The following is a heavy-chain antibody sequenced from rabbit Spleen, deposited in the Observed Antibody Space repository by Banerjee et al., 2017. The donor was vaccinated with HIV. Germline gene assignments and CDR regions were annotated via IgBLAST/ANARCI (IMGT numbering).Heavy chain of an antibody. J-gene: IGHJ2*01. CDR1: GFDFSTYYM. V-gene: IGHV1S45*01. D-gene: IGHD1-1*01. CDR2: IDPIFGST. CDR3: ARNYVNAFDP. Sequence: QEQLKETGGGLVQPGGSLTLSCKASGFDFSTYYMSWVRQAPGKGLEWIGYIDPIFGSTYYASWAKGRFTISKTSSTTVTLQMTSLTAADTATYFCARNYVNAFDPWGQGTLVTVS.